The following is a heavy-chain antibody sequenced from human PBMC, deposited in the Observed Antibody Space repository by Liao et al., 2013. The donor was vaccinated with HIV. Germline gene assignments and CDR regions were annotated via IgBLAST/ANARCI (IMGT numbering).Heavy chain of an antibody. CDR2: IYTSGST. J-gene: IGHJ3*02. D-gene: IGHD2-15*01. Sequence: QVQLQESGPGLVKPSQTLSLTCTVSGGSISSGSYYWSWIRQPAGKGLEWIGRIYTSGSTNYNPSLKSRVTISVDRSTNQLSLKLKSVTAADSAVYYCAGEVDEGAFDMWGRGTMVIVSS. V-gene: IGHV4-61*02. CDR3: AGEVDEGAFDM. CDR1: GGSISSGSYY.